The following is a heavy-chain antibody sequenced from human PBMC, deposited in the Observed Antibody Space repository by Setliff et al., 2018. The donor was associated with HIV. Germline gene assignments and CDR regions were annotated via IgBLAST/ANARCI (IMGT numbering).Heavy chain of an antibody. J-gene: IGHJ4*02. Sequence: VSCKASGYTFTGYYMHWVRQAPGQGLEWMGRINPNSGGTNYAQKFQGRVTMTRDTSISTAYMELSRLRSDDTAVYYCARITVDTAMVYDYWGQGTLVTVSS. CDR3: ARITVDTAMVYDY. CDR2: INPNSGGT. D-gene: IGHD5-18*01. CDR1: GYTFTGYY. V-gene: IGHV1-2*06.